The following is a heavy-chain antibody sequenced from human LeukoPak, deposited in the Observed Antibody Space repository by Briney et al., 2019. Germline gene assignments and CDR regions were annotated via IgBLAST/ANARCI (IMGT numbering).Heavy chain of an antibody. J-gene: IGHJ4*02. V-gene: IGHV3-23*01. CDR2: ISGSGGST. CDR3: ARDGPRDDSSGYFPYYFDY. D-gene: IGHD3-22*01. Sequence: GGSLRLSCAASGFAFSSYAMSWVRQAPGKGLEWVSAISGSGGSTYYADSVKGRFTISRDNSKNTLYLQMNSLRAEDTAVYYCARDGPRDDSSGYFPYYFDYWGQGTLVTVSS. CDR1: GFAFSSYA.